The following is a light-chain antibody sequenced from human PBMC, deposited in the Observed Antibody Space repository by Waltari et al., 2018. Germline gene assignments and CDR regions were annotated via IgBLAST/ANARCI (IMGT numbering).Light chain of an antibody. V-gene: IGLV2-14*01. J-gene: IGLJ3*02. Sequence: QSALTQPASVSGSPGPSITIPCTATSSDVGFFNYVPWYQQHPGKAPKLMIYDVSERPSGVSNRFSGSKSGNTASLTISGLQAEDEADYYCNSYAGSSSWVFGGGTKLTVL. CDR3: NSYAGSSSWV. CDR2: DVS. CDR1: SSDVGFFNY.